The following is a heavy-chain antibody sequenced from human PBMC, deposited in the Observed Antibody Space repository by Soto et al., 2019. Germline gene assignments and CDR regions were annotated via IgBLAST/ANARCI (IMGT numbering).Heavy chain of an antibody. CDR2: IYYSGST. CDR3: AIHLTPGGYFDWLLPDWFDP. Sequence: SETLSLTCTVSGGSISSSSYYWGWIRQPPGKGLEWIGSIYYSGSTYYNPSLKSRVTISVDTSKNQFSLKLSSVTAADTAVYYCAIHLTPGGYFDWLLPDWFDPWGQGTLVTVSS. CDR1: GGSISSSSYY. D-gene: IGHD3-9*01. V-gene: IGHV4-39*01. J-gene: IGHJ5*02.